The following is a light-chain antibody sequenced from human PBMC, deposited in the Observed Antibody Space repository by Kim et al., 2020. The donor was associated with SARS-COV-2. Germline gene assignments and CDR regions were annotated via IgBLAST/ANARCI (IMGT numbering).Light chain of an antibody. V-gene: IGKV1-39*01. CDR1: QSISSY. CDR2: AAY. J-gene: IGKJ2*01. Sequence: DIQMTQSPSSLSASVGDRVTITCRASQSISSYLNWYQQKPGKAPKLLIYAAYSLQSWVPSRFSGSGSGTDFTLTISSLQPEDFATYYCQQSYSTPYTFGQGTKLEI. CDR3: QQSYSTPYT.